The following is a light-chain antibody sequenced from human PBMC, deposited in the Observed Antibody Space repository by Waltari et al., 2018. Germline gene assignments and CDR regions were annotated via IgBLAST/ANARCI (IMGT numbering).Light chain of an antibody. CDR2: YDS. CDR1: NLGSKG. J-gene: IGLJ2*01. V-gene: IGLV3-21*04. CDR3: QVWDSSSDHPV. Sequence: SYVLTQPPSVSVAPGKTARITCGGNNLGSKGVHWYQQKPGQAPVLVIYYDSDRPSGIPERFSGSNSWNTATLTISRVEAGDEADYYCQVWDSSSDHPVFGGGTKLTVL.